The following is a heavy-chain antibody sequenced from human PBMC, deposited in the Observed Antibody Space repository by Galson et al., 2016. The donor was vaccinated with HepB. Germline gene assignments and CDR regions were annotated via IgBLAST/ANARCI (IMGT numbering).Heavy chain of an antibody. Sequence: SLRLSCAASGITLTTYCMFRVRQAPGKGLEWVATMKPDGSERYLADSVRDRFTVSRDDAKISLFLQMDSLRAEDTAVYYCTRNAGWAFDIWGQGTKVTVSS. CDR3: TRNAGWAFDI. CDR2: MKPDGSER. J-gene: IGHJ3*02. D-gene: IGHD2-15*01. V-gene: IGHV3-7*03. CDR1: GITLTTYC.